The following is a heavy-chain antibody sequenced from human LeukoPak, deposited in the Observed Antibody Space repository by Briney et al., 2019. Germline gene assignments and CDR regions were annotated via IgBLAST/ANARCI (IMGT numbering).Heavy chain of an antibody. CDR1: GGSISSGGYY. Sequence: PSETLSLTCTVSGGSISSGGYYWSWIRQHPGKGLEWIGYIYYSGSTYYNPSLKSRVTISVDTSKNQFSLKLSSVTAADTAVYYCARRAAAGTGFDPWGQGTLVTVSS. CDR2: IYYSGST. CDR3: ARRAAAGTGFDP. D-gene: IGHD6-13*01. J-gene: IGHJ5*02. V-gene: IGHV4-31*03.